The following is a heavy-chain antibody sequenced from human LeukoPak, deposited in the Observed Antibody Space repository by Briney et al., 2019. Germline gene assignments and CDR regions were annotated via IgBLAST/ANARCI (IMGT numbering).Heavy chain of an antibody. CDR3: ARDLVGYCSSTSCYMAPDPPSDCFDY. CDR1: GYTFTSYG. V-gene: IGHV1-18*01. D-gene: IGHD2-2*02. CDR2: ISAYNGST. J-gene: IGHJ4*02. Sequence: ASVKVSCKASGYTFTSYGISWVRQAPGQGLEWMGWISAYNGSTNYAQKLQGRVTMTTDTSTSTAYMELRSLRSDDTAVYYCARDLVGYCSSTSCYMAPDPPSDCFDYWGQGTLVTVSS.